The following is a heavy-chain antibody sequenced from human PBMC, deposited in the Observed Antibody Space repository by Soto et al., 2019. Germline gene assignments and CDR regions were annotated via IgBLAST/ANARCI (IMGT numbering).Heavy chain of an antibody. CDR1: GFTFSSYA. Sequence: GGSLRLSCAASGFTFSSYAMSWVRQAPGKGLEWVSAIISGSGGSTYYADSVKGRFTVSRDNSKNTLFLQMNSLRAEDTAVYYCARFDSRGYPRAAFDYWGQGTLVTVSS. CDR2: IISGSGGST. V-gene: IGHV3-23*01. D-gene: IGHD3-22*01. J-gene: IGHJ4*02. CDR3: ARFDSRGYPRAAFDY.